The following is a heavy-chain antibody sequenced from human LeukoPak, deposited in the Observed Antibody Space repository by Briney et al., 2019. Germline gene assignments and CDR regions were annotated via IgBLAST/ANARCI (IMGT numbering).Heavy chain of an antibody. CDR3: AIRIVGATTDFDY. V-gene: IGHV4-61*02. CDR2: IYTSGST. Sequence: SETLSLTXTVSGGSISSGSYYWSWIRQPAGKGLEWIGRIYTSGSTNYNPSLKSRVTISVDTSKNQFSLKLSSVTAADTAVYYCAIRIVGATTDFDYWGQGTLVTVSS. CDR1: GGSISSGSYY. D-gene: IGHD1-26*01. J-gene: IGHJ4*02.